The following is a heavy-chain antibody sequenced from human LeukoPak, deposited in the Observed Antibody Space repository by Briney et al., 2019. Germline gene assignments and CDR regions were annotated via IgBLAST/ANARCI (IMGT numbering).Heavy chain of an antibody. Sequence: ASVKVSCKASGYTFTSYYMHWVRQAPGQGLEWMGIINPSGGSTNYSQKFQGRVTITRDTSTSTVSMEMSSLRSEETAVYYCARDASNWYFDLWGRGTLVTVSS. J-gene: IGHJ2*01. V-gene: IGHV1-46*01. CDR3: ARDASNWYFDL. CDR1: GYTFTSYY. CDR2: INPSGGST. D-gene: IGHD6-6*01.